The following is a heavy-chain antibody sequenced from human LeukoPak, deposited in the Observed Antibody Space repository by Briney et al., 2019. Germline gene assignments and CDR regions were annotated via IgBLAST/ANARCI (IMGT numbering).Heavy chain of an antibody. V-gene: IGHV3-11*06. J-gene: IGHJ4*02. D-gene: IGHD5-24*01. Sequence: PGGSLRLSCAASGFTFSDYYMSWIRQAPGKRLEWVSYISGSSGYTNYADSVRGRFTISSDNAKNSLYLQVNSLRAEDTAVYYCARSRDGYNLDYWGQGTLVTVPS. CDR3: ARSRDGYNLDY. CDR2: ISGSSGYT. CDR1: GFTFSDYY.